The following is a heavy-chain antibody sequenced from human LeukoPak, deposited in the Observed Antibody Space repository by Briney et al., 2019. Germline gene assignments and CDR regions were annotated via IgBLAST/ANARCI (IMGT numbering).Heavy chain of an antibody. J-gene: IGHJ4*02. CDR1: GYTFTPHY. V-gene: IGHV1-2*02. D-gene: IGHD3-16*01. CDR2: LNPSSGET. CDR3: ARPVGTMFTFGGPETY. Sequence: ASVKVSCKTSGYTFTPHYLHWVRQAPGQGPEGGGWLNPSSGETNSAQKFQGRVTMTPDTSITTAYMELSSLSSDDTAVYYCARPVGTMFTFGGPETYWGQGTVVTVSS.